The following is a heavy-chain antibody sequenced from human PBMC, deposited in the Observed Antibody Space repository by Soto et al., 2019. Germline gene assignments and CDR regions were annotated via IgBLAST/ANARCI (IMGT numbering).Heavy chain of an antibody. Sequence: EVQLVESGGGLVKPGGSLRLSCAASGFTFSNAWMSWVRQAPGKGLEWVGRIKSKTDGGTTDYDAPEKGRFTISREDSKNTLYLQMNSLKTEDTAVYYCTTTYYDYIWGSYPTSYWGQGTLVTVSS. J-gene: IGHJ4*02. CDR2: IKSKTDGGTT. CDR1: GFTFSNAW. V-gene: IGHV3-15*01. D-gene: IGHD3-16*02. CDR3: TTTYYDYIWGSYPTSY.